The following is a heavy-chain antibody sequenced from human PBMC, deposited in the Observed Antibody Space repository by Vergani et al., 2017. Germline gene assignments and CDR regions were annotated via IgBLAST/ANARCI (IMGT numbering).Heavy chain of an antibody. CDR2: IKQDGSEK. Sequence: EVQLVESGGGLVQPGGSLRLSCAASGFTFSSYWMSWVRQAPGKGLEWVANIKQDGSEKYYVDSVKGRFTISRDNAKNSLYLQMNSLRAEDTAVYYCAGVRCDYGDYPEDYYYGMDVWGQGTTVTVSS. D-gene: IGHD4-17*01. V-gene: IGHV3-7*03. J-gene: IGHJ6*02. CDR1: GFTFSSYW. CDR3: AGVRCDYGDYPEDYYYGMDV.